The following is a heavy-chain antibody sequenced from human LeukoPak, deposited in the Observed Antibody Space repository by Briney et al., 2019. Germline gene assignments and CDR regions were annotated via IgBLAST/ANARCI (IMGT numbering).Heavy chain of an antibody. CDR3: ARVAMLTSRFDP. J-gene: IGHJ5*02. CDR2: IKQDGSEK. V-gene: IGHV3-7*01. CDR1: GFVFSTYW. Sequence: PGGSLRLSCAASGFVFSTYWMSWVRQAPGKGLEWVANIKQDGSEKSYVDSVKGRFTISRDNAKTSLYLQMNSLRAEDTAVYYCARVAMLTSRFDPWGQGTLVTVSS. D-gene: IGHD3-16*01.